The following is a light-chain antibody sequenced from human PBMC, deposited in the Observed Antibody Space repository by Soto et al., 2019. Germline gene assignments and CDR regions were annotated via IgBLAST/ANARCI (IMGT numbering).Light chain of an antibody. V-gene: IGLV2-14*03. CDR3: SSYSDISTRV. CDR1: SSDVGGYDF. CDR2: DVT. Sequence: QSALTQPASVSGSRGQSITISCTGTSSDVGGYDFVSWYQHHPGKVPKLMIFDVTNRPSGISSRFSGSKSGNTASLTISGLQTDDEADYYCSSYSDISTRVFGSGTNVTVL. J-gene: IGLJ1*01.